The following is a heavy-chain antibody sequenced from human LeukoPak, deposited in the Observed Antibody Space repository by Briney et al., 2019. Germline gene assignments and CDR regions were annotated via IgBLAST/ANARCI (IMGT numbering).Heavy chain of an antibody. J-gene: IGHJ4*02. CDR3: ARDLSGSDPWGWRVVISRHSYFDY. CDR2: INPSGGST. V-gene: IGHV1-46*01. D-gene: IGHD2-21*01. Sequence: PGRSLRLSCAASGFTFSTCGMHWVRQAPGQGLEWMGIINPSGGSTSYAQKFQGRVTMTRDTSTSTVYMELSSLRSEDTAVYYCARDLSGSDPWGWRVVISRHSYFDYWGQGTLVTVSS. CDR1: GFTFSTCG.